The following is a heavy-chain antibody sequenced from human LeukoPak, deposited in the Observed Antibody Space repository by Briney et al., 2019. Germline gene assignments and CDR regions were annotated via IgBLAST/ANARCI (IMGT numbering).Heavy chain of an antibody. D-gene: IGHD3-22*01. J-gene: IGHJ4*02. CDR1: GYTFTSYA. Sequence: ASVKVSCKASGYTFTSYAMHWVRQAPGQRLEWMGWINAGNGNTKYSQKFQGRVTITRDTSASTAYMELSSLRSEDTAVYYCARARYYYDSSGYYEPLYYFDYWGQGTLVTVSS. CDR3: ARARYYYDSSGYYEPLYYFDY. V-gene: IGHV1-3*01. CDR2: INAGNGNT.